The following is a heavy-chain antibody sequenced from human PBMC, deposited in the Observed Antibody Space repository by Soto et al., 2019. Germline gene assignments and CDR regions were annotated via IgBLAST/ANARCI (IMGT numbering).Heavy chain of an antibody. CDR1: GGTFSSYA. Sequence: QVPLVQSGAEVKKPGSSVKVSCKASGGTFSSYAISWVRQAPGQGLEWMGGIIPIFGTANYAQKFQGRVTITADESTSTAYMELSSLRSEDTAVYYCARDREPASSGRSRGFDPWGQGTLVTVSS. D-gene: IGHD6-19*01. V-gene: IGHV1-69*01. J-gene: IGHJ5*02. CDR2: IIPIFGTA. CDR3: ARDREPASSGRSRGFDP.